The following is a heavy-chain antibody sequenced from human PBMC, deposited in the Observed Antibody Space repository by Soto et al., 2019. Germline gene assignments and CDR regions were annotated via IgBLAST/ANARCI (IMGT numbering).Heavy chain of an antibody. CDR3: AKDKAPYDAFDI. J-gene: IGHJ3*02. CDR1: GFPFDPFV. V-gene: IGHV3-23*01. CDR2: ISGSGGST. Sequence: PGGSLRLSCVASGFPFDPFVMAWVRQVPGKGLEWVAAISGSGGSTYYADSVKGRFTISRDNSKNTLYLQMNSLRAEDTAVYYCAKDKAPYDAFDIWGQGTMVTVSS.